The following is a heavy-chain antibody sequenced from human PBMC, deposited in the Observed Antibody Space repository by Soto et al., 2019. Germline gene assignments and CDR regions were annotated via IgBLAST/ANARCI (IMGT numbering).Heavy chain of an antibody. V-gene: IGHV1-69*12. Sequence: QVQLVQSGAEVKKPGSSVKVSCKASGGTFSSYAISWVRQAPGQGLEWMGGIIPIFGTANYAQKFQGRVTITADESTSTAYMELSSLRSEDTAVYYCASPTPLDFWCGYYPKAYYYGMDVWGQGTTVTVSS. D-gene: IGHD3-3*01. CDR2: IIPIFGTA. CDR3: ASPTPLDFWCGYYPKAYYYGMDV. J-gene: IGHJ6*02. CDR1: GGTFSSYA.